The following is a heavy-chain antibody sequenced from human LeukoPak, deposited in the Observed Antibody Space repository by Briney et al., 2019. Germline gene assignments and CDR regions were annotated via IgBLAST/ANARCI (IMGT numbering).Heavy chain of an antibody. Sequence: PSETLSLTCTVSAGSISSYYWSWIRQPAGKGLEWIGRIYTSGSTNYNPSLKSRVTMSVDTSKNQFSLKLSSVTAADTAVYYCARDPGSWGGYYNWFDPWGQGTLVTVSS. V-gene: IGHV4-4*07. D-gene: IGHD3-3*01. CDR2: IYTSGST. J-gene: IGHJ5*02. CDR3: ARDPGSWGGYYNWFDP. CDR1: AGSISSYY.